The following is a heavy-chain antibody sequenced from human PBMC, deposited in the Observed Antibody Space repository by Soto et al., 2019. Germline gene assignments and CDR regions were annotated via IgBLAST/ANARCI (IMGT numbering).Heavy chain of an antibody. J-gene: IGHJ3*02. CDR1: GGTFSSYA. Sequence: SSVKVSCKASGGTFSSYAISWVRQAPGQGLEWMGGIIPIFGTANYAQKFQGRVTITADESTSTAYMELSSLRSEDTAVYYCARDGYYYDSSGNLHAFDIWGQGTMVTVSS. V-gene: IGHV1-69*13. CDR3: ARDGYYYDSSGNLHAFDI. D-gene: IGHD3-22*01. CDR2: IIPIFGTA.